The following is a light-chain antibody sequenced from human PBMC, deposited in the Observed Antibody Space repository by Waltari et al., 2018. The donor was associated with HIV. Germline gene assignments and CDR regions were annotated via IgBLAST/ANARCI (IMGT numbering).Light chain of an antibody. Sequence: QSALTQPASVSGSPGQSITISCTGTSSDVGAYDYVSWYQQHPGKVPKLLIYDVYMRPSRISNRVSGSKSGNTASLTISGLRDEDEADYYCASFTSGRLNVFGTGTKVTVL. V-gene: IGLV2-14*03. J-gene: IGLJ1*01. CDR2: DVY. CDR1: SSDVGAYDY. CDR3: ASFTSGRLNV.